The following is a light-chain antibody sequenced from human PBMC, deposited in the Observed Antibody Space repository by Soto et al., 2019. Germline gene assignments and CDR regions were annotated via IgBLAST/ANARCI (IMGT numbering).Light chain of an antibody. CDR1: QSVSSSY. V-gene: IGKV3-20*01. J-gene: IGKJ1*01. CDR3: QQYGSS. CDR2: GAS. Sequence: EIVFTHSPATLSLSPGERATLSCRASQSVSSSYLAWYQQKPGQAPRLLIYGASSRATGIPDRFSGSGSGTDFTLTISRLEPEDFAVYYCQQYGSSFGQGTKVDI.